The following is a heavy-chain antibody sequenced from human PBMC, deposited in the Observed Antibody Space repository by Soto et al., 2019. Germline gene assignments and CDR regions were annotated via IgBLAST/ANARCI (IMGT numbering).Heavy chain of an antibody. CDR1: GFTVSSNY. V-gene: IGHV3-66*04. Sequence: GGSLRLSCAASGFTVSSNYMSWVRQAPGKGLEWVSVIYSGGSTYYADSVKGRFTISRDNSKNTLYLQMNSLRAEDTAVYYCARLDSSGYYYLDYWGQGALVTVSS. CDR2: IYSGGST. D-gene: IGHD3-22*01. CDR3: ARLDSSGYYYLDY. J-gene: IGHJ4*02.